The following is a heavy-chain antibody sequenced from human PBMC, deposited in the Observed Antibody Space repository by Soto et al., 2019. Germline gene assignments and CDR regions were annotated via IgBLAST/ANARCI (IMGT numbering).Heavy chain of an antibody. J-gene: IGHJ6*02. Sequence: ASVKVSCKASGGTFSSYAISWVRQAPGQGLEWMGGIIPIFGTANYAQKFQGRVTITADKSTSTAYMELSSLRSEDTAVYYCARDRYYDVWSGYYTNYYYGMDVWGQGTTVTVSS. CDR1: GGTFSSYA. CDR2: IIPIFGTA. V-gene: IGHV1-69*06. CDR3: ARDRYYDVWSGYYTNYYYGMDV. D-gene: IGHD3-3*01.